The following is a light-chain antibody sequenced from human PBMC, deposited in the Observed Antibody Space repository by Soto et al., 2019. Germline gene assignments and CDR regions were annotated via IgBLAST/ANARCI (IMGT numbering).Light chain of an antibody. J-gene: IGKJ1*01. Sequence: EIVLTQSPGTLSLSPGERATLSCRASQSVRSSYVAWYQQKPGQGPRLLIYGASSRATGIPDRFSGSGSGADFTLTISRLEPEDFAVYYCQQYGSSPRTFGQGTKVDNK. V-gene: IGKV3-20*01. CDR1: QSVRSSY. CDR3: QQYGSSPRT. CDR2: GAS.